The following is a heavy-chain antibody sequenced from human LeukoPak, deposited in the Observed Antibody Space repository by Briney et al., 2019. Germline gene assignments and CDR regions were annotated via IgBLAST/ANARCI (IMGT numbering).Heavy chain of an antibody. J-gene: IGHJ4*02. CDR2: ISAYNGNT. CDR3: ARANYYDSSGYYYY. D-gene: IGHD3-22*01. CDR1: GYSFTGYL. Sequence: ASVKVSCKAFGYSFTGYLLHWVRQAPGQGLEWMGWISAYNGNTNYAQKLQGRVTMTTDTSTSTAYMELRSLRSDDTAVYYCARANYYDSSGYYYYWGQGTLVTVSS. V-gene: IGHV1-18*01.